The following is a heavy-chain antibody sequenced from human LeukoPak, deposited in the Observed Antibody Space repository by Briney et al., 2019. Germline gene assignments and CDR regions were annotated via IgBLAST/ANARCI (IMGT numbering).Heavy chain of an antibody. CDR3: MKLPTMIIVIDTDCEY. D-gene: IGHD2-21*01. Sequence: PGGSLRLSCVASGFTFRHYDMTWVRQAPGKGLEWVSSINTSGGSTYYADSLQGRFTISRDNSKNTLHLQMNNVRAEDTALYYCMKLPTMIIVIDTDCEYWGQGAQVTVSS. V-gene: IGHV3-23*01. CDR2: INTSGGST. J-gene: IGHJ4*02. CDR1: GFTFRHYD.